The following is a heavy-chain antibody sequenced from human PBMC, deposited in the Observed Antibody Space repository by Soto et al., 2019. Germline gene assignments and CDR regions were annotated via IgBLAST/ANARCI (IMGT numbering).Heavy chain of an antibody. J-gene: IGHJ4*02. CDR1: GFTFSSYS. V-gene: IGHV3-48*04. CDR3: ARARWRSVGEDY. CDR2: ISSSGSPI. Sequence: GGSLRLSCAASGFTFSSYSMNWVRQAPGKGLEWVSGISSSGSPIYYADSVKGRFTISRDNAKNSLYLQMNSLRAEDTAVYYCARARWRSVGEDYWGQGTLVTVSS. D-gene: IGHD1-26*01.